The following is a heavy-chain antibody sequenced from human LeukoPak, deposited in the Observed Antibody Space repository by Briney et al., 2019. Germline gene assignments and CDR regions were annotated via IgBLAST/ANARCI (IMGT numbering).Heavy chain of an antibody. V-gene: IGHV4-59*11. J-gene: IGHJ5*02. D-gene: IGHD3-10*01. CDR3: AKELYYQGSGVLFDP. Sequence: SETLSLTCTVSGGSLSSHYWSWIRQPPGKGLEWIGYIYHTGSPKYNPSLRSRVTISVDTSKNQISLKLSSVTAADTAVYYCAKELYYQGSGVLFDPWGQGTLVTVSS. CDR1: GGSLSSHY. CDR2: IYHTGSP.